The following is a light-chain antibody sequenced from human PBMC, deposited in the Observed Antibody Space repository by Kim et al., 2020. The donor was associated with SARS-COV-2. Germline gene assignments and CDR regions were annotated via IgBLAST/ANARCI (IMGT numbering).Light chain of an antibody. CDR1: QDINYD. J-gene: IGKJ2*01. V-gene: IGKV1-27*01. CDR3: QVYDDIPYS. CDR2: AAS. Sequence: SASVGDRVTITCRASQDINYDLAWYEQKPGKPPNLLIYAASTLQSGVPSRFSGSGSGTDFTLTINNLQPEDVATYYCQVYDDIPYSFGQGTKLEI.